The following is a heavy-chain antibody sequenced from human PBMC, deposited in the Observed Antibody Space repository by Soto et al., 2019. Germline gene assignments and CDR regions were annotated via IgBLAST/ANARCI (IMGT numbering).Heavy chain of an antibody. CDR1: GFTFSNYA. D-gene: IGHD2-15*01. J-gene: IGHJ4*02. CDR2: ISYDGSNK. Sequence: GGSLGLSCAASGFTFSNYAMHWVRQAPGKGLEWVAVISYDGSNKYYADSVKGRFTISRDNSKNTLYLQMNSLRAEDTAVYYCAKEGGSPAQFGYWGQGTLVTVSS. CDR3: AKEGGSPAQFGY. V-gene: IGHV3-30*18.